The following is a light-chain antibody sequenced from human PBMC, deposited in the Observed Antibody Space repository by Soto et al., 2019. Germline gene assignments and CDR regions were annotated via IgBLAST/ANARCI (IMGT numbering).Light chain of an antibody. CDR2: TTS. J-gene: IGKJ3*01. Sequence: EIVLTQSPGAPSLSPGERATLSCTASQSVTSSCLAWYQRKPGQAPSLLIHTTSIRATDIPDKFSGSGSGTDFTLTISRREPQDSPVYYCQLCGGSPLFSFGPGTRVDI. V-gene: IGKV3-20*01. CDR3: QLCGGSPLFS. CDR1: QSVTSSC.